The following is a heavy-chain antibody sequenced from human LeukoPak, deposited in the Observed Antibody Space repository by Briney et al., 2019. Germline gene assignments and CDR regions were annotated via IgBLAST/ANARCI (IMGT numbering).Heavy chain of an antibody. J-gene: IGHJ6*03. V-gene: IGHV3-64*01. CDR2: ISSNGGST. CDR1: GFTFSSYA. CDR3: ARVGQRLYYYYMDV. D-gene: IGHD3-16*01. Sequence: GGSLRLSCAASGFTFSSYAMHWVRQAPGKGLEYVSAISSNGGSTYYANSVKGRFTISRDNSKNTLYLQMGSLRAGDMAVYYCARVGQRLYYYYMDVWGKGTTVTVSS.